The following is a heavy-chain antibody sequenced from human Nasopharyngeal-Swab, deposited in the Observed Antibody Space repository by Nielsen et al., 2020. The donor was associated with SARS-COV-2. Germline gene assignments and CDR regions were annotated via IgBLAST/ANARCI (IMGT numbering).Heavy chain of an antibody. V-gene: IGHV3-7*01. J-gene: IGHJ6*02. CDR2: INQDGSEK. Sequence: GGSLRLSCAASGFTFSSYWMSWVRQAPGKGLEWVANINQDGSEKYYVDSVKGRFTISRDNAKNSLYLQMNSLRAEDTAVYYCARDKGLRDYVWVSYRASYYYYNGMDVWGQGTTVTVSS. CDR3: ARDKGLRDYVWVSYRASYYYYNGMDV. CDR1: GFTFSSYW. D-gene: IGHD3-16*02.